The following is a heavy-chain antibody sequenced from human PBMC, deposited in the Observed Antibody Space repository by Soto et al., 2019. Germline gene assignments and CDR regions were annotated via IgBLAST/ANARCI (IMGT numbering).Heavy chain of an antibody. CDR3: ARGSGSGYYFAFDY. J-gene: IGHJ4*02. CDR2: IYYTGST. V-gene: IGHV4-59*11. CDR1: GGSISSHY. D-gene: IGHD3-22*01. Sequence: SETLSLTCTVSGGSISSHYWSWIRRPPGKGLEWIAYIYYTGSTYYNPSLKSRVTISVDTSKNQFSLRLSSVTAADTAVYYCARGSGSGYYFAFDYWGQGTPVTVSS.